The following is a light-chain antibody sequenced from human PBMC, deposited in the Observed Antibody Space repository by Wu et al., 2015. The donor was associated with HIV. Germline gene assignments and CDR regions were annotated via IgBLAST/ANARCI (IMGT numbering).Light chain of an antibody. CDR2: ATS. Sequence: AIGITQSPSSLSASTGDRVVITCRASQDISSYLAWYQQEPGKAPKLLMYATSTLQSGVPSRFSGSGSGTDFTLTISCLQSDDFASYFCQQXYSHPLTFGGGPRWRAN. CDR3: QQXYSHPLT. J-gene: IGKJ4*01. V-gene: IGKV1-8*01. CDR1: QDISSY.